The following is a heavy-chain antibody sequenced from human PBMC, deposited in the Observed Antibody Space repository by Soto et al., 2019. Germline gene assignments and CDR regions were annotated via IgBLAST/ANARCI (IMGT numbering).Heavy chain of an antibody. Sequence: QVHLQESGPGLVKPSETLSLNCTVSGGTMNSYYWTWIRQPAGKGLEWIGRIYSSGSTKYNPSLRSRVTMSLDTSKNQFSLRLTSVTAADTAVYYCARGQRFSGWFDPWGQGTLVTVSS. D-gene: IGHD3-3*01. CDR2: IYSSGST. V-gene: IGHV4-4*07. CDR1: GGTMNSYY. CDR3: ARGQRFSGWFDP. J-gene: IGHJ5*02.